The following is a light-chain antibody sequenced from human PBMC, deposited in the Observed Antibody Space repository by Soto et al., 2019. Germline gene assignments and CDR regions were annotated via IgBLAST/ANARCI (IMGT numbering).Light chain of an antibody. CDR3: QQYNNWPLT. J-gene: IGKJ4*01. CDR1: HSIRSN. CDR2: DAS. Sequence: EIVMTQSPATLSVSPGEGATLSYRASHSIRSNLAWYQQKPGQAPRLLIYDASTRATDIPARFSGSGSGTEFTLTIGSLQSEDFAVYYCQQYNNWPLTFGGGTKVEIK. V-gene: IGKV3-15*01.